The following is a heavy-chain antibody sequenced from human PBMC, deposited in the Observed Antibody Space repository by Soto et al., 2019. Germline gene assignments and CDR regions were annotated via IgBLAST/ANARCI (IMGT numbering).Heavy chain of an antibody. Sequence: ASVKVSCKASGYIFTSYPMHWVRQAPGHSLEWMGWINTGTGNTKDSQNFQGRVSTSRDTSAYTAYMELSSLRSEDTAVYYCTRDNTGLGDYWGQGTLVTVSS. CDR2: INTGTGNT. CDR1: GYIFTSYP. J-gene: IGHJ4*02. D-gene: IGHD1-20*01. CDR3: TRDNTGLGDY. V-gene: IGHV1-3*04.